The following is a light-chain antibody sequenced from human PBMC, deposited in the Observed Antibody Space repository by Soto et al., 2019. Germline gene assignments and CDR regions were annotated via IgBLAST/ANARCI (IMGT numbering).Light chain of an antibody. CDR1: QSVSTY. Sequence: EVVLTQYQATMSLYPGEGATLSCRASQSVSTYLAWYQQKPGQAPRLLIFEASKRATGIPDRISGSGSGTDFTLTISSLEPEDFAVYYCQQRGHWPRTFGQGTKVDIK. CDR2: EAS. J-gene: IGKJ1*01. CDR3: QQRGHWPRT. V-gene: IGKV3-11*01.